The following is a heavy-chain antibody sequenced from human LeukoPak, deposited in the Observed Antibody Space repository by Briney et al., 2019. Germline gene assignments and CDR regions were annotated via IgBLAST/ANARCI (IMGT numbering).Heavy chain of an antibody. CDR3: ARDDRPSGHDFDY. V-gene: IGHV3-49*03. CDR2: IRSKADGGAT. J-gene: IGHJ4*02. D-gene: IGHD6-6*01. Sequence: GGSLRLSCAASGFTFRDYNINWFRQAPGRGLEWVGFIRSKADGGATEYAASVKGRFTISRDDSKNVAYLQINNLRAEDTALYYCARDDRPSGHDFDYWGQGTLVTVSS. CDR1: GFTFRDYN.